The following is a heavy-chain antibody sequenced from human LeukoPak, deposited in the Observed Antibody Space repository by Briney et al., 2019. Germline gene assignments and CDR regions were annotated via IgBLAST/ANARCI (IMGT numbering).Heavy chain of an antibody. CDR3: ARNGYCSGGSCYSLGDAFDI. CDR1: GFTFSSYA. Sequence: GGSLRLSCAASGFTFSSYAMSWVRQAPGKGLEWVSGISRSGGSTYYADSVKGRFTISRDNSKNTLYLQMNSLRAEDTAVYYCARNGYCSGGSCYSLGDAFDIWGQGTMVTVSS. J-gene: IGHJ3*02. CDR2: ISRSGGST. D-gene: IGHD2-15*01. V-gene: IGHV3-23*01.